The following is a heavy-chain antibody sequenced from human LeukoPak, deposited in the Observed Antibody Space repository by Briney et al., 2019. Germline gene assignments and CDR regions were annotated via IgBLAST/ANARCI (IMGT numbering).Heavy chain of an antibody. V-gene: IGHV1-18*01. J-gene: IGHJ4*02. Sequence: GASVKVSCKASGYTFTSYGISWVRQAPGQGLEWMGWISAYNGNTNYAQKPQGRVTMTTDTSTSTAYMELRSLRSDDTAVYYCARDDYYYDSSGYYFFDYWGQGTLVTVSS. CDR2: ISAYNGNT. CDR1: GYTFTSYG. CDR3: ARDDYYYDSSGYYFFDY. D-gene: IGHD3-22*01.